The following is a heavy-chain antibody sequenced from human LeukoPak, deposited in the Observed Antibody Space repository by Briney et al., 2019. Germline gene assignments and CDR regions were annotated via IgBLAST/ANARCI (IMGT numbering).Heavy chain of an antibody. CDR1: SASISSGDYY. CDR2: IYYSGST. J-gene: IGHJ4*02. Sequence: SQTLSLTCTVSSASISSGDYYWSWIRQPPGKGLEWIGYIYYSGSTYYNPSLKSRVTISVDTSKNQFSLKLSSVTAADTAVYYCARGNYYDSSGYLYYFDYWGQGTLVTVSS. V-gene: IGHV4-30-4*08. CDR3: ARGNYYDSSGYLYYFDY. D-gene: IGHD3-22*01.